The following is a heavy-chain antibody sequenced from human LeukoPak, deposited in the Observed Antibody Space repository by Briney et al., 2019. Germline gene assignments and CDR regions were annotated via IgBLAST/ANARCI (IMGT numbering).Heavy chain of an antibody. CDR3: ARDSDSSGYCDY. CDR2: ISYDGSNK. D-gene: IGHD3-22*01. CDR1: GFTFSSYA. J-gene: IGHJ4*02. Sequence: GGSLRLSCAASGFTFSSYAMHWVRQAPGKGLEWVAVISYDGSNKYYADSVKGRFTISRDNSKNALYLQMNSLRAEDTAVYYCARDSDSSGYCDYWGQGTLVTVSS. V-gene: IGHV3-30-3*01.